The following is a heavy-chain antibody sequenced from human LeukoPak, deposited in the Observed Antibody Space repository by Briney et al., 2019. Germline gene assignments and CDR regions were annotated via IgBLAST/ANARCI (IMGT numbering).Heavy chain of an antibody. CDR3: ARDAPIAARHPWFDP. J-gene: IGHJ5*02. Sequence: AGGSLRLSCAASGFTFSSYSMNWVRQAPGKGLEWVSSISSSSSYIYYADSVKGRFTISRDNAKNSLYLQMNSLRAEDTAVYYCARDAPIAARHPWFDPWGQGTLVTVSS. CDR2: ISSSSSYI. D-gene: IGHD6-6*01. CDR1: GFTFSSYS. V-gene: IGHV3-21*01.